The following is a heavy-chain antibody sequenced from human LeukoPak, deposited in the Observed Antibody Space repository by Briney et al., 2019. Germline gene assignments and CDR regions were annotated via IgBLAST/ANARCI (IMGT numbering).Heavy chain of an antibody. CDR1: GFSLSTSGVG. CDR3: TRVDTAMVHLDY. J-gene: IGHJ4*02. D-gene: IGHD5-18*01. Sequence: SGPTLVNPTQTLTLTCTFSGFSLSTSGVGVGWIRQPPGKALECLALIYRDDDKRYSPSLKSRLTITKDTSKNQVVLTMTNMDPVDTATYYCTRVDTAMVHLDYWGQGTLVTVSS. CDR2: IYRDDDK. V-gene: IGHV2-5*02.